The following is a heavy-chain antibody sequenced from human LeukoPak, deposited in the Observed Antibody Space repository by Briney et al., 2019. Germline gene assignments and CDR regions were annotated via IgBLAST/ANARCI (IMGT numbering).Heavy chain of an antibody. CDR2: ISGNGLGT. V-gene: IGHV3-23*01. J-gene: IGHJ4*02. CDR1: GFTFSRNA. CDR3: AKDRWTTVIRGGFDF. Sequence: QPGGSLRLSCAASGFTFSRNAMNWVRQAPGKGLEWVAAISGNGLGTYYADSVKGRFNISRDNSRNTLYLQMNSLRAEDTAVYYCAKDRWTTVIRGGFDFWGQGTLVTVSS. D-gene: IGHD4-11*01.